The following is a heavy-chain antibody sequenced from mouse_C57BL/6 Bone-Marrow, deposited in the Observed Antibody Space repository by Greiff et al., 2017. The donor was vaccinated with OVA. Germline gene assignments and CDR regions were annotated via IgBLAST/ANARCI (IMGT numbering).Heavy chain of an antibody. J-gene: IGHJ3*01. CDR2: IYPGDGDT. Sequence: QVQLKESGAELVKPGASVKISCKASGYAFSSYWMNWVKQRPGKGLEWIGQIYPGDGDTNYNGKFKGKATLTADKSSSTAYMQLSSLTSEDSAVYFCAREGYYGSSPPFAYWGQGTLVTVSA. CDR3: AREGYYGSSPPFAY. CDR1: GYAFSSYW. D-gene: IGHD1-1*01. V-gene: IGHV1-80*01.